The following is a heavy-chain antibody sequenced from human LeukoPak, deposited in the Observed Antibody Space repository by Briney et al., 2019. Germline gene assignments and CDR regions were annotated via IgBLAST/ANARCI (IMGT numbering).Heavy chain of an antibody. Sequence: NASETLSLTCAVYGGSFSGYYWSWIRQPPGKGLEWIGEINHSGSTNYNPSLKSRVTISVDTSKNQFSLQLNSVTPEDTGVYYCASDEGQQPFDYWGQGTLVTVSS. V-gene: IGHV4-34*01. CDR2: INHSGST. CDR1: GGSFSGYY. D-gene: IGHD6-13*01. J-gene: IGHJ4*02. CDR3: ASDEGQQPFDY.